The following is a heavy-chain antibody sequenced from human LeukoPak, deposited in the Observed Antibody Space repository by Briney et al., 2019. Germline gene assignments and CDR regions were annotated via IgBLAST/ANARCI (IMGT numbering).Heavy chain of an antibody. CDR1: GFTLSSYG. D-gene: IGHD5-18*01. J-gene: IGHJ4*02. CDR3: ARTEPRIRGYSYGSMDY. CDR2: ISYDGSNK. Sequence: GRSLRLSCAASGFTLSSYGMHWVRQAPGKGLERVAVISYDGSNKYYADSVKGRFTISRDNSKNTLYLQMNSLRAEDTAVYYCARTEPRIRGYSYGSMDYWGQGTLVTVSS. V-gene: IGHV3-30*03.